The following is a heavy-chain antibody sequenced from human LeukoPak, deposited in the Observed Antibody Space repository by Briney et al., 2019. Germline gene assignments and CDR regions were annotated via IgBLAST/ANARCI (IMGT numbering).Heavy chain of an antibody. V-gene: IGHV3-23*01. CDR2: ISGSGGST. CDR3: AKVGGLDIVAAYFDY. Sequence: GGSLRLSCAASGFTFSSYAMSWVRQAPGKGLEWVSAISGSGGSTYYADSVKGRFTISRDNSKNTLYLQMNSLRAEDTAVYYCAKVGGLDIVAAYFDYWGQGTLVTVSS. D-gene: IGHD5-12*01. CDR1: GFTFSSYA. J-gene: IGHJ4*02.